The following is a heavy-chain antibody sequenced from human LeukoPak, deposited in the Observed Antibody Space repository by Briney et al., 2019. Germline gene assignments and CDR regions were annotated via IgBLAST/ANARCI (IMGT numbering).Heavy chain of an antibody. CDR3: AAWGDFDY. J-gene: IGHJ4*02. V-gene: IGHV3-23*01. CDR1: GFTFSNYA. CDR2: ISGSGGSS. Sequence: GGSLRLSCAASGFTFSNYAMSWVRQAPGKGLEWVSAISGSGGSSYYADSVKGRFTISRDNAKNTLYLQMNSLRAEDTAVYYCAAWGDFDYWGQGTLVTVSS. D-gene: IGHD3-16*01.